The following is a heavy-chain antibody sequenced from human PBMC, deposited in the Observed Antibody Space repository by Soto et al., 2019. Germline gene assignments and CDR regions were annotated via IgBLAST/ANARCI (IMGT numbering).Heavy chain of an antibody. J-gene: IGHJ4*02. V-gene: IGHV4-39*01. D-gene: IGHD3-3*01. CDR3: AKGPLFGVVYAPWTSGFDY. CDR2: LYYGGST. Sequence: QVQLQESGPGLVKPSETLSLTCTVSGGSISSSSYYWGWIRQPPGKGLEWIGTLYYGGSTFYNPSLKSRVTISVDTSKNQFSLKLSSVTAADTAVYYCAKGPLFGVVYAPWTSGFDYWGQGTLVTVSS. CDR1: GGSISSSSYY.